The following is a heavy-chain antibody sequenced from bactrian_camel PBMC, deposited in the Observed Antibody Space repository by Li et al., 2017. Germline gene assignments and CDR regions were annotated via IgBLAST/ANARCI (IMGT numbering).Heavy chain of an antibody. CDR3: AARSVGWCPLFEHWLGKRAYTPGRYFAN. Sequence: QLVESGGGSVQAGGSLRISCDASTYTSSSFSRSCLGWVRQAPGKGREGVAAIEPDGVTYYTASVKGRFTVSQDSAKNILYLQMNSLKPEDTAMYYCAARSVGWCPLFEHWLGKRAYTPGRYFANWGQGTQVTVS. V-gene: IGHV3S28*01. D-gene: IGHD1*01. CDR2: IEPDGVT. CDR1: TYTSSSFSRSC. J-gene: IGHJ6*01.